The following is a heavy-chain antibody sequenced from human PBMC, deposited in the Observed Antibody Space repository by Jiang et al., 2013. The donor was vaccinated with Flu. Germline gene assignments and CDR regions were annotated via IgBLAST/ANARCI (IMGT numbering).Heavy chain of an antibody. D-gene: IGHD3-10*01. CDR3: ARGLLRGMVRGKNYGMDV. J-gene: IGHJ6*02. V-gene: IGHV4-34*01. Sequence: LLKPSETLSLTCAVYGGSFSGYYWSWIRQPPGKGLEWIGEINHSGSTNYNPSLKSRVTISVDTSKNQFSLKLSSVTAADTAVYYCARGLLRGMVRGKNYGMDVWGQGTTVTVSS. CDR2: INHSGST. CDR1: GGSFSGYY.